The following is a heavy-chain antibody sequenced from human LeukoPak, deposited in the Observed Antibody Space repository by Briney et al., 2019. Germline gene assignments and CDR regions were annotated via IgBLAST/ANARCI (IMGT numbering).Heavy chain of an antibody. V-gene: IGHV1-46*01. CDR1: VYTFSNYN. D-gene: IGHD5-24*01. CDR3: ARVRDGYNDAYDI. CDR2: VSPSGDST. Sequence: ASVKLSCKASVYTFSNYNIHWVRQAPGQGLEWMGIVSPSGDSTNYAQNFQGRVTMTGDTSTSTVYMELSSLRSEDTAVYYCARVRDGYNDAYDIWGQGTMVTVPS. J-gene: IGHJ3*02.